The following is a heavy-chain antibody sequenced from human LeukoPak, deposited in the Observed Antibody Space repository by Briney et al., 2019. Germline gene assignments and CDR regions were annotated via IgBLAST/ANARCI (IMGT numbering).Heavy chain of an antibody. V-gene: IGHV3-66*02. Sequence: PGGSLRLSCAASGFTVSSNYMSWVRQAPGKGLEWVSVIYSGGSTYYADSVKGRFTISRDNSKNMLYLQMNSLRAEDTAVYYCARARSGYFDYWGQGTLVTVSS. CDR2: IYSGGST. CDR3: ARARSGYFDY. D-gene: IGHD2-15*01. CDR1: GFTVSSNY. J-gene: IGHJ4*02.